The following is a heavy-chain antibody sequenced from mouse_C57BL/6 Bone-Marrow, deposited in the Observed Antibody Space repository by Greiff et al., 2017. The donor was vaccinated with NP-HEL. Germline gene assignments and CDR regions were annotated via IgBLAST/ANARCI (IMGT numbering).Heavy chain of an antibody. CDR1: GFTFSDYY. J-gene: IGHJ4*01. CDR3: ARPDYYGSSIYAMDY. V-gene: IGHV5-12*01. CDR2: ISNGGGST. D-gene: IGHD1-1*01. Sequence: EVQRVESGGGLVQPGGSLKLSCAASGFTFSDYYMYWVRQTPEKRLEWVAYISNGGGSTYYPDTVKGRFTISRDNAKNTLYLQMSRLKSEDTAMYYCARPDYYGSSIYAMDYWGQGTSVTVSS.